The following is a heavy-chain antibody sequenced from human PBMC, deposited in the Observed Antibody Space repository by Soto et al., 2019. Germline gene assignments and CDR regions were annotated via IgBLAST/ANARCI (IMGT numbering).Heavy chain of an antibody. D-gene: IGHD2-8*01. Sequence: ASVKVSCKASGFTFSSSAVQWVRQARGQRLEWIGKIVVGSSNTNYAQKFQERVTITRDMSTSTAYMELSSLRSEDTAFYYCAAFVPGPMGFDPWGQGTLVTVSS. CDR3: AAFVPGPMGFDP. CDR2: IVVGSSNT. J-gene: IGHJ5*02. CDR1: GFTFSSSA. V-gene: IGHV1-58*01.